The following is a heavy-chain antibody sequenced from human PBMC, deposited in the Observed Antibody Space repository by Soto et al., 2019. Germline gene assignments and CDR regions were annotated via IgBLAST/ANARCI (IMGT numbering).Heavy chain of an antibody. CDR3: ATATWFGDSYMDV. J-gene: IGHJ6*03. CDR1: GFTFSSYW. Sequence: HPGGSLRLSCAASGFTFSSYWMSWVRQAPGKGLEWVANIKQDGSEKYYVDSVKGRFTISRDNAKNSLYLQMNSLRAEDTAVYYCATATWFGDSYMDVWGKGTTVTVSS. V-gene: IGHV3-7*01. D-gene: IGHD3-10*01. CDR2: IKQDGSEK.